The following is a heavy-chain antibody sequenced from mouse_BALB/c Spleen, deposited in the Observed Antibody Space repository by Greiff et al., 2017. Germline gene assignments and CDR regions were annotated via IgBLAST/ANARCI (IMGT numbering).Heavy chain of an antibody. CDR3: ARHGGIYAMDY. Sequence: EVKVEESGGGLVKPGGSLKLSCAASGFTFSSYAMSWVRQTPEKRLEWVATISSGGSYTYYPDSVKGRFTISRDNAKNTLYLQMSSLRSEDTAMYYCARHGGIYAMDYWGQGTSVTVSS. CDR2: ISSGGSYT. CDR1: GFTFSSYA. J-gene: IGHJ4*01. V-gene: IGHV5-9-3*01.